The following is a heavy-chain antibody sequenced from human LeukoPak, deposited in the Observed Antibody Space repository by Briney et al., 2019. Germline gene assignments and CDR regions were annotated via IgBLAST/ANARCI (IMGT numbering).Heavy chain of an antibody. D-gene: IGHD3-22*01. CDR1: GFTFSSYS. J-gene: IGHJ4*02. CDR3: ACVDYYDSSGHGY. V-gene: IGHV3-21*01. Sequence: GGPLRLSCAASGFTFSSYSMNWVRQAPGRGLEWVSSISSSSSYIYYADSVKGRFTISRDNAKNSLYLQMNSLRAEDTAVYYCACVDYYDSSGHGYWGQGTLVTVSS. CDR2: ISSSSSYI.